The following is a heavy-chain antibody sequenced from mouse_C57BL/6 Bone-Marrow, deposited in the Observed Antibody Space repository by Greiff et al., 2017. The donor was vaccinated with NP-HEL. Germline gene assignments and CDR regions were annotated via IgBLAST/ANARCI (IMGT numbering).Heavy chain of an antibody. CDR1: GYTFTSYG. V-gene: IGHV1-81*01. CDR2: IYPRSGNT. J-gene: IGHJ4*01. D-gene: IGHD2-4*01. CDR3: ARSTMITTCMDY. Sequence: QVHVKQSGAELARPGASVKLSCKASGYTFTSYGISWVKQRTGQGLEWIGEIYPRSGNTYYNEKFKGKATLTADKSSSTAYMELRSLTSEDSAVYFCARSTMITTCMDYWGQGTSVTVSS.